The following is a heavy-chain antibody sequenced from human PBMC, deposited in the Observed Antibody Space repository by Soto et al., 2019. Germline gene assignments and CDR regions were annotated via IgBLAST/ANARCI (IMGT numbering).Heavy chain of an antibody. D-gene: IGHD3-10*01. CDR2: IDPSDSYT. CDR3: ARKIIIREEFDS. V-gene: IGHV5-10-1*01. Sequence: GESLKISCKGSGYSFTSYWISWVRQMPGKGLEWMGRIDPSDSYTNYSPSFQGHVTISADKSISTAYLQWSSLKASDTAMYYCARKIIIREEFDSPGEGTLVTVSS. CDR1: GYSFTSYW. J-gene: IGHJ5*01.